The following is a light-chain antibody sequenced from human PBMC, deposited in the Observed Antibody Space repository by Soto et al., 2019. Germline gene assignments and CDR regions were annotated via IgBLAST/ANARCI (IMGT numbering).Light chain of an antibody. CDR2: GAS. Sequence: DIVLTQSPGTLSLSPGERATLSCSASQSISSSYLAWYQQKPGQAPRLLIYGASSRATGIPDRFSGSGSGTDFMLTISRLEPEDFAVYYCQQYGSSPLYTFGQGTKLEIK. J-gene: IGKJ2*01. V-gene: IGKV3-20*01. CDR1: QSISSSY. CDR3: QQYGSSPLYT.